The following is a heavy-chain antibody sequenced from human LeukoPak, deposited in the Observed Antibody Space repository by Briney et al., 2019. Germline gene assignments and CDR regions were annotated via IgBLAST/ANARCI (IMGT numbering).Heavy chain of an antibody. Sequence: ASVKVSCKASGYTFTSYDINWVRQATGQGLEWMGWMNPNSGNTGYAQKLQGRVTMTTDTSTSTAYMELRSLRSDDTAVYYCARGGITIFGVVTPSFDYWGQGTLVTVSS. J-gene: IGHJ4*02. V-gene: IGHV1-8*01. CDR2: MNPNSGNT. CDR3: ARGGITIFGVVTPSFDY. CDR1: GYTFTSYD. D-gene: IGHD3-3*01.